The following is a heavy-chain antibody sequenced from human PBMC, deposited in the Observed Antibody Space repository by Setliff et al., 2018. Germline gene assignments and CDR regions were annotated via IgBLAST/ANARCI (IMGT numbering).Heavy chain of an antibody. CDR3: ASCRFQVPYNY. CDR1: GASFGGYY. V-gene: IGHV4-34*01. J-gene: IGHJ4*02. CDR2: IYDSGKT. D-gene: IGHD2-2*02. Sequence: SETLSLTCAVSGASFGGYYWSCIRQPPGKGLEWIGTIYDSGKTYYNPSLKSRVTISVDTSKNQFSLKLNSVTAADTGVYYCASCRFQVPYNYWGQGTLVTVSS.